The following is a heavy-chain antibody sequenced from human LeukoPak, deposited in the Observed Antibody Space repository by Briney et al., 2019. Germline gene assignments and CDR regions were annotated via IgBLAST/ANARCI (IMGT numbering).Heavy chain of an antibody. CDR3: ARGRGGYFPYWFDP. CDR2: IYYSVST. V-gene: IGHV4-59*01. J-gene: IGHJ5*02. D-gene: IGHD3-22*01. Sequence: SETLSLTCTVSGGSISSYYWSWIRQPPGKGLEWIGYIYYSVSTNYNPSLKSRVTISVDTSKHQFSLKLSSVTAADTAVYYCARGRGGYFPYWFDPWGQGTLVTVSS. CDR1: GGSISSYY.